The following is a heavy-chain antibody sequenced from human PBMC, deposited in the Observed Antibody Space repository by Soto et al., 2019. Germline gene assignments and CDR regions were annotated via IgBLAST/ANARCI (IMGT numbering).Heavy chain of an antibody. Sequence: PSETLSLTCTVSGGSINSFYWSWIRQTPGKGLEYIGYIYYSGSTTYNPSLKSRVTISVDTSKSQFSLKLSSVTAADTAVYYCARSRNFDYDFYWGKGALVTVSS. CDR2: IYYSGST. CDR3: ARSRNFDYDFY. CDR1: GGSINSFY. D-gene: IGHD3-3*01. V-gene: IGHV4-59*01. J-gene: IGHJ4*02.